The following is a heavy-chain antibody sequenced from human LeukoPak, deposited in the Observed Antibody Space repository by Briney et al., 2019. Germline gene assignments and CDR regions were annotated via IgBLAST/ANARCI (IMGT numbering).Heavy chain of an antibody. CDR2: INHSGST. CDR1: GGSFSGYH. V-gene: IGHV4-34*01. J-gene: IGHJ6*02. CDR3: ARVGRYCSSTSCYLSYYYYGMDV. Sequence: SETLSLTCAVYGGSFSGYHWSWIRQPPGKGLEWIGEINHSGSTNYNPSLKSRVTISVDTSKNQFSLKLSSVTAADTAVYYCARVGRYCSSTSCYLSYYYYGMDVWGQGTTVTVSS. D-gene: IGHD2-2*01.